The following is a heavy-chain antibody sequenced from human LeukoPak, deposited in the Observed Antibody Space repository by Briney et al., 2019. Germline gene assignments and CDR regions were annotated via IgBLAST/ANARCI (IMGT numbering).Heavy chain of an antibody. J-gene: IGHJ4*02. CDR3: AKPAIGSYSPTYFDY. CDR1: GFTFDDYA. D-gene: IGHD1-26*01. Sequence: PGRSLRLSCAASGFTFDDYAMHWVRQAPGKGLEWDSGISWNSGSIGYADSVKGRFTISRDNAKNSLYLQMNSLRAEDTALYYCAKPAIGSYSPTYFDYWGQGTLVTVSS. V-gene: IGHV3-9*01. CDR2: ISWNSGSI.